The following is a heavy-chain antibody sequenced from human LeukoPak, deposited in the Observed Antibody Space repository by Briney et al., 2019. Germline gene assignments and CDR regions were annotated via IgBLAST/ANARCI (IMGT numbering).Heavy chain of an antibody. CDR2: IYHSGST. D-gene: IGHD6-13*01. Sequence: SETLSLTCAVSGGSISSSNWWSWVRQPPGKGLEWIGEIYHSGSTNHNPSLKSRVTISVDTSKNQFSLKLSSVTAADTAVYYCARAESSSWYYGYWGQGTLVTVSS. CDR1: GGSISSSNW. CDR3: ARAESSSWYYGY. J-gene: IGHJ4*02. V-gene: IGHV4-4*02.